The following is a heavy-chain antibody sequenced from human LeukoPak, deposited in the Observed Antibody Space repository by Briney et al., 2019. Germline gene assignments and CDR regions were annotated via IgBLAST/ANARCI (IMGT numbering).Heavy chain of an antibody. Sequence: GASVKVSCTVSGSSLTELSLYWVRQAPGKGLEWMGGFDAIDGETFYAQKFQGRVTMTEDSSTDTAYMELSSLRSDDTAFYYCAAGRPYSLLDYWGQGTLLTVSS. J-gene: IGHJ4*02. CDR1: GSSLTELS. CDR3: AAGRPYSLLDY. D-gene: IGHD5-18*01. V-gene: IGHV1-24*01. CDR2: FDAIDGET.